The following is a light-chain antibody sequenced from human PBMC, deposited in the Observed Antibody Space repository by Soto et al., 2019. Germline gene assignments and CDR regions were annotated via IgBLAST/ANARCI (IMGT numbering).Light chain of an antibody. J-gene: IGKJ5*01. CDR1: QSISSNS. CDR2: GAS. V-gene: IGKV3-20*01. Sequence: EMALTPSPCTLSLSPGDSATLSCRASQSISSNSLAWYQQKPGQAPGLFIYGASSRATGIPDRFIGSGSGTHFTLTISRLEPEDFALYYCQQYGSSPRISFGQGTRLEIK. CDR3: QQYGSSPRIS.